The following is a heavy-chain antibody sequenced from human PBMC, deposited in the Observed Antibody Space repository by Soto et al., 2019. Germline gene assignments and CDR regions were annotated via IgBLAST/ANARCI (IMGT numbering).Heavy chain of an antibody. Sequence: HPGGSLRLSCAASGFTFSSYSMNWVRQAPGKGLEWVSYISSSSSTIYYADSVKGRFTISRDNAKNSLYLQMNSLRDEDTAVYYCARDPYVILTGYYFPAFDIWGQGTMVTVSS. V-gene: IGHV3-48*02. J-gene: IGHJ3*02. CDR1: GFTFSSYS. D-gene: IGHD3-9*01. CDR2: ISSSSSTI. CDR3: ARDPYVILTGYYFPAFDI.